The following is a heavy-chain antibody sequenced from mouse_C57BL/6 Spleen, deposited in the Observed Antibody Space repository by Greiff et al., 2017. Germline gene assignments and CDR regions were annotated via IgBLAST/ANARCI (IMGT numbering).Heavy chain of an antibody. D-gene: IGHD3-3*01. CDR3: AGYRGGLFDY. V-gene: IGHV7-3*01. J-gene: IGHJ2*01. Sequence: EVQGVESGGGLVQPGGSLSLSCEASGFTFTDYYMSWVRQPPGMALAWVGFIRNTANGYTTEYNASVKGRFTIARDNSQRILYLQMNALRADDNDTYDCAGYRGGLFDYWGQGTTLTVSS. CDR1: GFTFTDYY. CDR2: IRNTANGYTT.